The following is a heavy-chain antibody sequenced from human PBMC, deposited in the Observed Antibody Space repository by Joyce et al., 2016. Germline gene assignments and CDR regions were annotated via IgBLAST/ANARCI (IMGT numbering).Heavy chain of an antibody. CDR2: IYSGGDT. Sequence: EVQLVESGGGLIQPGGSPRLSCAASGFTVSNNYMTWVRQAPGKGLEWVSFIYSGGDTYYADSVKGRFTISRDKNTLYLQMNSLRVEDTAVYYCARVPGFHWGQGTLVTVSS. J-gene: IGHJ4*02. CDR3: ARVPGFH. V-gene: IGHV3-53*01. CDR1: GFTVSNNY.